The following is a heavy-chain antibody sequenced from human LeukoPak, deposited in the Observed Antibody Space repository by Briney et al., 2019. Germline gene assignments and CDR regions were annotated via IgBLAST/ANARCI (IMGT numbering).Heavy chain of an antibody. CDR3: ARGPVYDYVWGSYRLHY. J-gene: IGHJ4*02. Sequence: GGSLSLSCAPSGFTFSSYWMHWVRQAAGNGLVWVSRINSDGSSTSYSDSVKGRFTISRDNDKNTPYLQMNSLRAEDTAVYYCARGPVYDYVWGSYRLHYWGQGTLVTVSS. CDR1: GFTFSSYW. D-gene: IGHD3-16*02. CDR2: INSDGSST. V-gene: IGHV3-74*01.